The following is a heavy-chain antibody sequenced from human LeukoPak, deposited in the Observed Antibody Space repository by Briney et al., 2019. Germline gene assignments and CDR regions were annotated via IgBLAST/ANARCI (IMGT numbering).Heavy chain of an antibody. Sequence: PSQTLSLTCTVSGGSISSGSYYWSWIRQPAGKGLEWIGRIYTSGSTNYNPSLKSRVTISVDTSKNQFSLKLSSVTAADTAVYYCARDVQGPGSYSDAFDIWGQGTMVTVSS. CDR1: GGSISSGSYY. J-gene: IGHJ3*02. V-gene: IGHV4-61*02. D-gene: IGHD3-10*01. CDR2: IYTSGST. CDR3: ARDVQGPGSYSDAFDI.